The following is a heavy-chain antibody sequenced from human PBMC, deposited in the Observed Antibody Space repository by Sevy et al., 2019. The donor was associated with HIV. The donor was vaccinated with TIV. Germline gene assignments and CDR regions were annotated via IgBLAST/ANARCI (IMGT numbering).Heavy chain of an antibody. CDR2: INPNSGGT. Sequence: ASVKVSCKASGYTFTGYYMHWVRQAPGQGLEWMGWINPNSGGTNYAHKFQGRVTMTRDTSISTAYMELSRLRSDDTAVYYCARTGDSQWLPDYWGQGTLVTVSS. CDR1: GYTFTGYY. D-gene: IGHD6-19*01. CDR3: ARTGDSQWLPDY. V-gene: IGHV1-2*07. J-gene: IGHJ4*02.